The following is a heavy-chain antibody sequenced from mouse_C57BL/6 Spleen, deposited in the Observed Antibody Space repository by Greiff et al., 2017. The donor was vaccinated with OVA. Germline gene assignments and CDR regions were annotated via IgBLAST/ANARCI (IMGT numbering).Heavy chain of an antibody. J-gene: IGHJ3*01. D-gene: IGHD2-2*01. Sequence: QVQLQQPGAELVKPGASVKLSCKASSYTFTSYWMHWVKQRPGQGLEWIGMIHPNSGSTNYNEKFKSKATLTVDKSSSTAYMQLSSLTSEDSAVYYCARGYGYDVGWFAYWGQGTLVTVSA. CDR1: SYTFTSYW. V-gene: IGHV1-64*01. CDR3: ARGYGYDVGWFAY. CDR2: IHPNSGST.